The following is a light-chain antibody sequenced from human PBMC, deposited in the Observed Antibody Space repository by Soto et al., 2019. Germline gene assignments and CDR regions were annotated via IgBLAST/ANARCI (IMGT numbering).Light chain of an antibody. CDR2: DVS. Sequence: QSVLTQPASVSGSPGQSITISCTGTSSDVGGYNYVSWYQQHPSKAPKLMIYDVSNRPSGVSNRFTGSKSDNTASLTISGLQAEYEADYYCSSYTSSSTLFGGGTKLTVL. CDR3: SSYTSSSTL. V-gene: IGLV2-14*01. J-gene: IGLJ2*01. CDR1: SSDVGGYNY.